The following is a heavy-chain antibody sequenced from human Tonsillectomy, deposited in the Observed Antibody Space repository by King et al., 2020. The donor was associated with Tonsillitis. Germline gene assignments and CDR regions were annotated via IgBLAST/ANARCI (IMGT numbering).Heavy chain of an antibody. Sequence: QVQLQQWGAGLLKPSETLSLTCAVYGGSFSGYYWSWIRQPPGKGLEWIGEINHSGSTNYNPSLKSRVTISVDTSKNQFSLKLSSVTAADTAVYYCARGREGLPGSRYYYGMDVWGQGTTVTVSS. D-gene: IGHD2-21*01. CDR1: GGSFSGYY. J-gene: IGHJ6*02. CDR2: INHSGST. V-gene: IGHV4-34*01. CDR3: ARGREGLPGSRYYYGMDV.